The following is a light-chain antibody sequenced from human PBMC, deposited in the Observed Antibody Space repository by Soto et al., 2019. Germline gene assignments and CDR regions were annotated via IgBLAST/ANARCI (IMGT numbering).Light chain of an antibody. V-gene: IGLV2-14*01. CDR2: DVS. CDR1: SSDVGGYNY. CDR3: SSYTTSNTRQIV. Sequence: QSALTQSASVSGSPGQSITISCTGTSSDVGGYNYVSWYQQHPGKAPKFMIYDVSNRPSGVSNRFSGSKSGNTASLTISGLQAEDEADYYCSSYTTSNTRQIVFGTGTKVNVL. J-gene: IGLJ1*01.